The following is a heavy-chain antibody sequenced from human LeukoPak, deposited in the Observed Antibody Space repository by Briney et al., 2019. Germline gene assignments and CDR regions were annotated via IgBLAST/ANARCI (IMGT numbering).Heavy chain of an antibody. Sequence: ASVKVSCKASGYTFTGYYMHWVRQAPGQGLEWMGWINPNSGGTNYAQKFQGRVTMTRDTSISTAYMELSRLRSDDTAVYYCAREWRGPAAIRGHNWFDPWGQGTLVTVSS. V-gene: IGHV1-2*02. CDR3: AREWRGPAAIRGHNWFDP. D-gene: IGHD2-2*01. J-gene: IGHJ5*02. CDR1: GYTFTGYY. CDR2: INPNSGGT.